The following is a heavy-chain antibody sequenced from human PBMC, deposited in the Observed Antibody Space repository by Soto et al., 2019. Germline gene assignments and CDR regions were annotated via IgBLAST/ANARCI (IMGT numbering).Heavy chain of an antibody. J-gene: IGHJ3*02. Sequence: GGSLRLSCAASGFTFSDHYMDWVRQAPGKGLEWVGRIRNRVYDYTTEYAASVRGRFTISRDDSNNSLFLQMNSLKTEDTAIYYCTRVRSSSWVLDDFDIWGQATMVTVSS. D-gene: IGHD6-13*01. V-gene: IGHV3-72*01. CDR1: GFTFSDHY. CDR3: TRVRSSSWVLDDFDI. CDR2: IRNRVYDYTT.